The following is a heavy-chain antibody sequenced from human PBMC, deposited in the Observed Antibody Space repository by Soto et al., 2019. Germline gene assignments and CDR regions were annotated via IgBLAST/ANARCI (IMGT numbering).Heavy chain of an antibody. CDR3: AREERDYYYYYMDV. CDR1: GGSISSYY. CDR2: IYYSGST. V-gene: IGHV4-59*01. Sequence: SETPSLTCTVSGGSISSYYWSWIRQPPGKGLEWIGYIYYSGSTNYNPSLKSRVTISVDTSKNQFSLKLSSVTAADTAVYYCAREERDYYYYYMDVWGKGTTVTVSS. J-gene: IGHJ6*03.